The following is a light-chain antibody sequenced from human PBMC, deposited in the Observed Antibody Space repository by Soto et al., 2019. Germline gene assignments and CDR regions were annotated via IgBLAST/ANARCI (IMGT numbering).Light chain of an antibody. CDR1: TSDVGSYNH. V-gene: IGLV2-14*01. Sequence: QSVLTQPASVSGSPGQSITISCTGTTSDVGSYNHVSWYQHHPGKAPKLMIYEVVNRPSGVSNRFSGSKSGNTASLTISGLQPEDEADYYCSSYTGSDSWVLGGGTKVTVL. CDR2: EVV. CDR3: SSYTGSDSWV. J-gene: IGLJ3*02.